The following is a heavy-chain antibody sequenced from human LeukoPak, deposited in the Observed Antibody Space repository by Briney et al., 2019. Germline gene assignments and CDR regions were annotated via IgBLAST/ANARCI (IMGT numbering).Heavy chain of an antibody. CDR3: VTIEGGRGTD. CDR2: VFPANGGT. D-gene: IGHD3-16*01. V-gene: IGHV1-2*02. CDR1: GYTFTDYY. J-gene: IGHJ4*02. Sequence: ASVKVSCKASGYTFTDYYVHWVRQAPGQGLEWMGWVFPANGGTKYAQSFQGRVSMTSDTSISTAYMELTRLTSDDTALYTCVTIEGGRGTDWGQGTLVTVSS.